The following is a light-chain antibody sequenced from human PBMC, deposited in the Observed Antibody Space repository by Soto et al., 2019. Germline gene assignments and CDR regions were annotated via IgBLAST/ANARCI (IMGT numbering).Light chain of an antibody. Sequence: EIVWAQSPGTLSLSPGERATLSCRASQRVSNTYLAWYQQKPGQAPRLLIYGVSSRATGIPDRFSGSGSGTDFTLTISRLEPEDCAVYYCQQYSSSPVTFGGGTKVELK. V-gene: IGKV3-20*01. CDR2: GVS. J-gene: IGKJ4*02. CDR3: QQYSSSPVT. CDR1: QRVSNTY.